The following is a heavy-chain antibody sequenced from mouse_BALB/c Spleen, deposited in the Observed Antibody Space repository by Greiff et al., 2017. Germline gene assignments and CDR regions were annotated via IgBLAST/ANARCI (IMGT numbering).Heavy chain of an antibody. D-gene: IGHD2-14*01. V-gene: IGHV1-53*01. J-gene: IGHJ4*01. Sequence: QVQLKQPGAELVKPGASVKLSCKASGYTFTSYWMHWVKQRPGQGLEWIGLINPYNGGTSYNQKFKGKATLTVDKSSSTAYMELLSLTSEDSAVYYCARDYRGSDAMDYWGQGTSVTVSS. CDR3: ARDYRGSDAMDY. CDR2: INPYNGGT. CDR1: GYTFTSYW.